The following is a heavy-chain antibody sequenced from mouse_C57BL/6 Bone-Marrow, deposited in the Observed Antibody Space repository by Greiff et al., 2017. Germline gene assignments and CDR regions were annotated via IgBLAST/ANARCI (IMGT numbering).Heavy chain of an antibody. CDR2: IYPRDGST. CDR1: GYTFTDYS. D-gene: IGHD2-1*01. Sequence: QVQLQQSDAELVKPGASVKISCKASGYTFTDYSIHWMKQRPEQGLEWIGDIYPRDGSTKYNEKFKGKATLTADKSSSTAYMQLNSLTSEDSAVYYCARCVYGNYEFAYWGQGTLVTVSA. V-gene: IGHV1-78*01. J-gene: IGHJ3*01. CDR3: ARCVYGNYEFAY.